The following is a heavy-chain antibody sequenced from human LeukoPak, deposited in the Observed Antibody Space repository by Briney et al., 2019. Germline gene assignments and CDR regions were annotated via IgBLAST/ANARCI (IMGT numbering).Heavy chain of an antibody. J-gene: IGHJ3*02. V-gene: IGHV4-39*07. CDR3: ARAGGYGDAFDI. D-gene: IGHD5-12*01. CDR1: GGSISSSSYY. CDR2: IYYSGST. Sequence: SETLSLTCTVSGGSISSSSYYWSWIRQPPGKGLEWIGSIYYSGSTYYNPSLKSRVTISVDTSKNQFSLKLSSVTAADTAVYYCARAGGYGDAFDIWGQGTMVTVSS.